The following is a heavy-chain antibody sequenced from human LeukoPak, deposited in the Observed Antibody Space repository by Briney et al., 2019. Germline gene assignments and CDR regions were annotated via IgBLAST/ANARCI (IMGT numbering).Heavy chain of an antibody. CDR2: ISGYNGNT. CDR3: ARAYSYGSDYYYGMDV. CDR1: GYTFNSYG. Sequence: ASVKVSCKASGYTFNSYGIIWVRQAPGQGLEWMGWISGYNGNTKYAHKVQGRVTMTTDTSTGTAYMELRSLRSDDTAVYYCARAYSYGSDYYYGMDVWGQGTTVTVSS. V-gene: IGHV1-18*01. J-gene: IGHJ6*02. D-gene: IGHD5-18*01.